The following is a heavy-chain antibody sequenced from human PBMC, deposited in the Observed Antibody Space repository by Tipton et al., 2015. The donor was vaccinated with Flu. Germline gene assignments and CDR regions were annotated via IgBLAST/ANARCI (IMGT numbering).Heavy chain of an antibody. V-gene: IGHV4-61*02. D-gene: IGHD2-15*01. CDR1: GIPMRRGIQS. CDR3: ARDSGAYPLGCDP. Sequence: TLSLTCSVSGIPMRRGIQSWSWIRQSAGKGLEWIGLTYTNGDTTYNPSLKRRVTISVDTAKNQLSLTLTSVTGADTAVYYCARDSGAYPLGCDPWGRGTLVTVSS. CDR2: TYTNGDT. J-gene: IGHJ5*01.